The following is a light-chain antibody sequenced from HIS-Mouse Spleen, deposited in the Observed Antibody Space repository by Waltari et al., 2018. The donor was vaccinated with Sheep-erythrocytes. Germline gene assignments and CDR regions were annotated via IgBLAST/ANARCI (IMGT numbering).Light chain of an antibody. CDR3: CSYAGSSTFVV. CDR2: DVS. Sequence: QSALTQPRSVSGSPGPSVTISCTGTSCDGGGENYFSWYQQHPGKAPKLMIYDVSKRPSGVPDRFSGSKSGNTASLTISGLQAEDEADYYCCSYAGSSTFVVFGGGTKLTVL. CDR1: SCDGGGENY. V-gene: IGLV2-11*01. J-gene: IGLJ2*01.